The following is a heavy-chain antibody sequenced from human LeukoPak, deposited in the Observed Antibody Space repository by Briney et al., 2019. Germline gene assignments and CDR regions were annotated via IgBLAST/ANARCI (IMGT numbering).Heavy chain of an antibody. CDR3: AKDLGVLRYFDTPNFDY. D-gene: IGHD3-9*01. CDR2: ISGSGGST. CDR1: GFTFSSYA. Sequence: PGGSLRLSCAASGFTFSSYAMSWVRQAPGKGLKWVSAISGSGGSTYYADSVKGRFTISRDNSKNTLYLQMNSLRAEDTAVYYCAKDLGVLRYFDTPNFDYWGQGTLVTVSS. V-gene: IGHV3-23*01. J-gene: IGHJ4*02.